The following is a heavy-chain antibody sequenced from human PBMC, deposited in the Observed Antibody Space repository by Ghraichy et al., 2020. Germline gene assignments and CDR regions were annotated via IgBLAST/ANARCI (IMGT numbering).Heavy chain of an antibody. CDR1: GFTFSSYW. D-gene: IGHD4-17*01. Sequence: SCADSGFTFSSYWMSWVRQAPGKGLEWVDNLKPVGSEKYYVDSVKGRFTISRDTAKNSLYLQMNTLGAEDTAVYYCARGGDYLEDWGQGTLVTVSA. CDR2: LKPVGSEK. CDR3: ARGGDYLED. J-gene: IGHJ4*02. V-gene: IGHV3-7*03.